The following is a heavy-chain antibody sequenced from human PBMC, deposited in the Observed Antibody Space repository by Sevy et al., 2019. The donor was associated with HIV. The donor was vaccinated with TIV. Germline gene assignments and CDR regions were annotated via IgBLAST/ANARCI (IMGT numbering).Heavy chain of an antibody. CDR2: IYHSGST. J-gene: IGHJ6*02. V-gene: IGHV4-38-2*01. Sequence: SETLSLTCAVSGYSISSGYYWGWIRQPPGKGLEWIGSIYHSGSTYYNPSLKSRVTISVDTSKNQFSLKLSSVTAADTAGYYCTRVKDLGYCSSTSCYAQLNGMDVWGQGTTVTVSS. CDR1: GYSISSGYY. CDR3: TRVKDLGYCSSTSCYAQLNGMDV. D-gene: IGHD2-2*01.